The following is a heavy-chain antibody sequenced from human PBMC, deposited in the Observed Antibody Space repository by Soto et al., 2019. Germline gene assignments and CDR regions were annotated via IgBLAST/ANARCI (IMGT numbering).Heavy chain of an antibody. J-gene: IGHJ6*02. V-gene: IGHV3-30-3*01. D-gene: IGHD5-12*01. CDR2: ISYDGSNK. CDR1: GFTFSSYA. Sequence: GGSLRLSCAASGFTFSSYAMHWVRQAPGKGLEWVAVISYDGSNKYYADSVKGRFTISRDNSKNTLYLQMNSLRAEDTAVYYCARDLSDIVAATNYYYYGMDVWGQGTTVTVSS. CDR3: ARDLSDIVAATNYYYYGMDV.